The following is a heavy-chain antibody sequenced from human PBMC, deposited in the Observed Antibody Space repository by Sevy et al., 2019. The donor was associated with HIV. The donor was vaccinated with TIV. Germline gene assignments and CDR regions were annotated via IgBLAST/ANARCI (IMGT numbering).Heavy chain of an antibody. D-gene: IGHD6-13*01. CDR2: IYSGGST. CDR3: ARDREAAAGTPYYYYMDV. V-gene: IGHV3-53*01. CDR1: GFTVSSNY. Sequence: GGSLRLSCAASGFTVSSNYMSWVHQAPGKGLEWVSVIYSGGSTYYADSVKGRFTISRDNSKNTLYLQMNSLRAEDTAVYYCARDREAAAGTPYYYYMDVWGKGTTVTVSS. J-gene: IGHJ6*03.